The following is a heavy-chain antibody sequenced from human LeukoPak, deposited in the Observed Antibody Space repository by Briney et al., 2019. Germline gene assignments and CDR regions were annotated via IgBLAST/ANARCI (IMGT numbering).Heavy chain of an antibody. J-gene: IGHJ4*02. CDR3: ANTPSTLWFGELLAYFDY. Sequence: GGSLRHSSAASGFTLTSYAMSWVRQAPRKGLEWVSAISGSGGSTYYADSVTGRFTLSRDNSKNTLYLQMSSLKGEDTALYYCANTPSTLWFGELLAYFDYWGQRTLGTVSS. D-gene: IGHD3-10*01. CDR1: GFTLTSYA. CDR2: ISGSGGST. V-gene: IGHV3-23*01.